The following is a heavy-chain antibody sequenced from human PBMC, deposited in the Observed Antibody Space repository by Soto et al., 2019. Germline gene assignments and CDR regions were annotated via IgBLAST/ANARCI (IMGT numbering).Heavy chain of an antibody. D-gene: IGHD6-13*01. V-gene: IGHV3-21*01. CDR3: ARDRQSTPWYAADY. Sequence: GGSLRLSCEGSGFTFSSYSMNWVRQAPGKGLEWVSSISGSGGYIYYADSVKGRFTISRDNAKNSLYLQMTSLRDEDTALYYCARDRQSTPWYAADYGGQGSLVTVS. CDR1: GFTFSSYS. J-gene: IGHJ4*02. CDR2: ISGSGGYI.